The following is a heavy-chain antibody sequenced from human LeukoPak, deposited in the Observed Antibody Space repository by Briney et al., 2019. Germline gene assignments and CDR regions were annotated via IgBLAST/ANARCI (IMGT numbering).Heavy chain of an antibody. CDR2: ISSTGGTT. D-gene: IGHD3-22*01. J-gene: IGHJ4*02. V-gene: IGHV3-23*01. CDR3: AKKVNYDSSGYYAY. CDR1: GFTFSSFG. Sequence: GGTLRLSCTASGFTFSSFGMSWVRQAPGKGLEWVSSISSTGGTTYYADSVKGRFTISRDNSKNTLYLQMNSLRAEDTAVYYCAKKVNYDSSGYYAYWGQGTLVTVSS.